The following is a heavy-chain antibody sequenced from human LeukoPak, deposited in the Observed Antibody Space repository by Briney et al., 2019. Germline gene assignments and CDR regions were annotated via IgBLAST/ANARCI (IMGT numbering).Heavy chain of an antibody. J-gene: IGHJ4*02. D-gene: IGHD2-15*01. CDR3: ARIIGYCSGGSCYWGDSDFDY. V-gene: IGHV1-18*01. Sequence: ASVNVSCKASGYTFTSYGISWVRQAPGQGLEWMGWISAYNGNTNYAQKLQGRVTMTTDTSTSTAYMELRSLRSDDTAVYYCARIIGYCSGGSCYWGDSDFDYWGQGTLVTVSS. CDR1: GYTFTSYG. CDR2: ISAYNGNT.